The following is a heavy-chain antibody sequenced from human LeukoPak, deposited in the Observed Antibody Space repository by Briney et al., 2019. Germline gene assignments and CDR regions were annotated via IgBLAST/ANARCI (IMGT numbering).Heavy chain of an antibody. V-gene: IGHV1-8*01. CDR3: ARGRGYDRTGYVYYFDF. J-gene: IGHJ4*02. CDR2: MSPNSGNT. Sequence: GASVKVSCKASGYSFTSYDINWVRQAPGQGFEWVGWMSPNSGNTGHAQEFQGRVTMTRDTSMSTAYMELSSLRYGDTAVYYCARGRGYDRTGYVYYFDFWGQGTLVTVSS. D-gene: IGHD3-22*01. CDR1: GYSFTSYD.